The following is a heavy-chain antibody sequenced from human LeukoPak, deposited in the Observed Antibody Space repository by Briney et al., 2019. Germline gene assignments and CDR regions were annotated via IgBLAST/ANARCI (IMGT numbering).Heavy chain of an antibody. CDR3: AKDGYSSGWYFGY. J-gene: IGHJ4*02. V-gene: IGHV3-23*01. D-gene: IGHD6-19*01. CDR2: ISGSGGTT. CDR1: GFTLSNYA. Sequence: GGSLRLSCAASGFTLSNYAMSWVRQAPGKGLEWVSAISGSGGTTYYADSVKGRFTISRDNSKNTLYLQMNSLRAEDTAVYYCAKDGYSSGWYFGYWGQGTLVTVSS.